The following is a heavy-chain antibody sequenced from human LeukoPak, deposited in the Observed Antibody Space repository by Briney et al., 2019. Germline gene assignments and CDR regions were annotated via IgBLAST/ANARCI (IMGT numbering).Heavy chain of an antibody. CDR2: INHSGGT. CDR3: ARGSRWTRKYYFDT. CDR1: GGSLSGYY. D-gene: IGHD5-24*01. Sequence: SETLSHTCAVYGGSLSGYYWSWIRQPPGQGLEWIGEINHSGGTNYNPSLKTRVAISVDTSKNQFSLKLSSVTAADTAIYYCARGSRWTRKYYFDTWGPGNLLTVSS. V-gene: IGHV4-34*01. J-gene: IGHJ4*02.